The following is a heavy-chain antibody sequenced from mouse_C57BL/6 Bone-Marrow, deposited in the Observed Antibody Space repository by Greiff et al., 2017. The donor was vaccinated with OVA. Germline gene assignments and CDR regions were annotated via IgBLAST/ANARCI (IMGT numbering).Heavy chain of an antibody. CDR3: ARPLCYGSSYGCAY. V-gene: IGHV1-64*01. Sequence: QVQLQQPGAELVKPGASVKLSCKASGYTFTSYWMHWVKQRPGQGLEWIGMIHPNSGSTNYNEKFKSKATLTVDNSSSTAYMQLSRLTSEDAAVDYCARPLCYGSSYGCAYWGQGTLVTVSA. CDR1: GYTFTSYW. D-gene: IGHD1-1*01. J-gene: IGHJ3*01. CDR2: IHPNSGST.